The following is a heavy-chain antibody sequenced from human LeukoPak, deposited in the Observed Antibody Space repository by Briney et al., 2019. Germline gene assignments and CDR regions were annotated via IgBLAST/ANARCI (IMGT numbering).Heavy chain of an antibody. V-gene: IGHV3-23*01. CDR3: AKGLYGDYVSDY. J-gene: IGHJ4*02. D-gene: IGHD4-17*01. CDR2: ISGSGGST. Sequence: PGGSLRLSCAASGFTFSSYGMSLVRQAPGQGLEWVSAISGSGGSTYYADSVKGRFTISRDNSKNTLYLQMNSLRAEDTAVYYCAKGLYGDYVSDYWGQGTLVTVSS. CDR1: GFTFSSYG.